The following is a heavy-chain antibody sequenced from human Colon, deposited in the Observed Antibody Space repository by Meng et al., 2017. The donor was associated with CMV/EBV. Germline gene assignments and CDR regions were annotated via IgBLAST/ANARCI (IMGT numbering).Heavy chain of an antibody. Sequence: FGFIDHYVDGVRRAPGRGLEWVDRVRKKVSGYTTEYAESVKGRFIVSRDDSENSLYLQMNSLKTEDTAVNYCIRSCDGDCYGKSYSDYWGQGTLVTVSS. J-gene: IGHJ4*02. CDR2: VRKKVSGYTT. CDR1: FGFIDHY. D-gene: IGHD2-21*02. CDR3: IRSCDGDCYGKSYSDY. V-gene: IGHV3-72*01.